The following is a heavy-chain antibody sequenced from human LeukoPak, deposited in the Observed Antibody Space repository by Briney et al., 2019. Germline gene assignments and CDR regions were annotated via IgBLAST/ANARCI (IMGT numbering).Heavy chain of an antibody. J-gene: IGHJ1*01. Sequence: PSETLSLXCTISGDSISSSSYYWGWIRQPPVKGLEWIGDIYYRGSTYYNPSLKSRVSISIDTSNNQFSLTLNSVTAADTALYFCARRRYYDSTGYLDWGQGTLVTVSS. CDR2: IYYRGST. D-gene: IGHD3-22*01. V-gene: IGHV4-39*01. CDR3: ARRRYYDSTGYLD. CDR1: GDSISSSSYY.